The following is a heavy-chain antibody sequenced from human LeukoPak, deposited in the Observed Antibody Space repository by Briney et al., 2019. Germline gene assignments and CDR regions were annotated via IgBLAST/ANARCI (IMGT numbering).Heavy chain of an antibody. CDR3: ACGPRSSGSYYIGVGSAN. CDR2: VDPEDGET. V-gene: IGHV1-69-2*01. CDR1: GYTFTGYY. Sequence: GASVKVSCKASGYTFTGYYMHWVRQAPGQGLEWMGLVDPEDGETIYAEKFQGRVTITADTSTDTAYMELSSLRSEDTAVYYCACGPRSSGSYYIGVGSANWGQGTLVTVSS. D-gene: IGHD3-10*01. J-gene: IGHJ4*02.